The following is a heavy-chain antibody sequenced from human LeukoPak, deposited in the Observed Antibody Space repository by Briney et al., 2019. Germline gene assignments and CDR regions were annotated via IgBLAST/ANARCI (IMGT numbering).Heavy chain of an antibody. CDR1: GYSFTSYW. J-gene: IGHJ6*04. V-gene: IGHV5-10-1*01. Sequence: GESLKISCKGSGYSFTSYWISWVRQMPGKGLEWMGRIDPSDSYTNYSPSFQGHVTISADKSISTAYLQWSSLKASDTAMYYCARRRARRSESSRVDFYYYYGMDVWGKGTTVTVSS. CDR2: IDPSDSYT. CDR3: ARRRARRSESSRVDFYYYYGMDV. D-gene: IGHD3-10*01.